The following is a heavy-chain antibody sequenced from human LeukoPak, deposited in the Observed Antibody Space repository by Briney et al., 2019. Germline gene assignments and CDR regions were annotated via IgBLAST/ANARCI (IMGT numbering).Heavy chain of an antibody. J-gene: IGHJ6*04. CDR3: SRGLRFPDV. CDR2: IRTKTYAEAT. D-gene: IGHD3-3*01. Sequence: GGSLRLSCTVSGYTFGDYALTWFRRAPGKGLEWVGFIRTKTYAEATGYAASVKGRFTFSRDDSNSIAHLQMNSLKTEDTAVYYCSRGLRFPDVWGKGTTVTVSS. CDR1: GYTFGDYA. V-gene: IGHV3-49*03.